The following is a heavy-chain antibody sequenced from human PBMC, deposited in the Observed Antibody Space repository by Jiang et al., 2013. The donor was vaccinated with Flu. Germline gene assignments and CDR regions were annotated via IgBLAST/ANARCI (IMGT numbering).Heavy chain of an antibody. D-gene: IGHD2-2*01. V-gene: IGHV1-18*01. CDR3: ARDLGKYGCSSTSCYAVHYGMDV. J-gene: IGHJ6*02. CDR2: ISAYNGNT. CDR1: GYTFTSYG. Sequence: GAEVKKPGASVKVSCKASGYTFTSYGISWVRQAPGQGLEWMGWISAYNGNTNYAQKLQGRVTMTTDTSTSTAYMELRSLRSDDTAVYYCARDLGKYGCSSTSCYAVHYGMDVWGQGTTVTVSS.